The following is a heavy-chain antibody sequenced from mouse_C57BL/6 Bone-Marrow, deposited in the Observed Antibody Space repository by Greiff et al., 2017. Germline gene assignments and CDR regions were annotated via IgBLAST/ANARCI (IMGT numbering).Heavy chain of an antibody. D-gene: IGHD2-4*01. CDR3: AREGIYYDYEGGFAY. V-gene: IGHV1-69*01. CDR2: FDPSDSYT. Sequence: QVQLQQPGAELVMPGPSVNLSCKVSGYTFPSCWFPWLMRRPGQGLEGFGEFDPSDSYTNYNQKFKGKSTLTVDKSSSTAYMQLSSLTSEDSAVYYCAREGIYYDYEGGFAYWGQGTLVTVSA. CDR1: GYTFPSCW. J-gene: IGHJ3*01.